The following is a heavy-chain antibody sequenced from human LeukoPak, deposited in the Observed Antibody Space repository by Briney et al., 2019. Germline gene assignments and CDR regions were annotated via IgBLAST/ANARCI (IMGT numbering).Heavy chain of an antibody. D-gene: IGHD3-10*01. V-gene: IGHV4-38-2*02. CDR2: NSHSGNT. Sequence: SETLSLTCNVSGYSFSSGYYWGWIRPPPGKGLEWIGSNSHSGNTYYNQSLKSRVTISVDTSKNQFSLKLSSLTAADTARTMVRGVNCDYWGQGTLVTVSS. J-gene: IGHJ4*02. CDR1: GYSFSSGYY. CDR3: RGVNCDY.